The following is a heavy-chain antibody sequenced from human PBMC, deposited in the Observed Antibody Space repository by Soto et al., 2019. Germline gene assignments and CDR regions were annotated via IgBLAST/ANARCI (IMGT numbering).Heavy chain of an antibody. J-gene: IGHJ4*02. CDR2: FYSGGST. CDR1: GFTVGSNY. D-gene: IGHD6-19*01. V-gene: IGHV3-53*04. Sequence: EVQLVESGGGLVQPGGSLRPSGPASGFTVGSNYMSWVGQAPGKGLAGASVFYSGGSTYYADSVKGRFTISRHNSKNTLYLQMNSLRAEDTAVYYCARGYSSGWYPFDYWGQGTLVTVSS. CDR3: ARGYSSGWYPFDY.